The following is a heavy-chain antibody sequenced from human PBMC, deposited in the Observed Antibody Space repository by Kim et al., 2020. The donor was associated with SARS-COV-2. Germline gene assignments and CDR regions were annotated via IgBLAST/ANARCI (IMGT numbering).Heavy chain of an antibody. CDR3: AKDRTYYQRALFDY. D-gene: IGHD3-10*01. V-gene: IGHV3-23*01. J-gene: IGHJ4*02. Sequence: ADSGKGRFTISRDNSKNTLYLQMNSLRAEDTAVYYCAKDRTYYQRALFDYWGQGTLVTVSS.